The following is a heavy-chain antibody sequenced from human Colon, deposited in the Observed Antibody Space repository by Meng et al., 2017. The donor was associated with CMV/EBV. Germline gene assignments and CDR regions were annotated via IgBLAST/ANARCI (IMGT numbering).Heavy chain of an antibody. CDR2: IDANSGGT. V-gene: IGHV1-2*02. D-gene: IGHD1-14*01. CDR1: GFTFTGHY. J-gene: IGHJ4*02. CDR3: ARDGIRGVFFFDY. Sequence: QVQLGQSGAEVKETGASGKVSCKASGFTFTGHYMHWVRQAPGQGLEWMGWIDANSGGTNYAQKFQGRLTMTRDTSISTVYMELNRLRSDDTAVYFCARDGIRGVFFFDYWGQGTLVTVSS.